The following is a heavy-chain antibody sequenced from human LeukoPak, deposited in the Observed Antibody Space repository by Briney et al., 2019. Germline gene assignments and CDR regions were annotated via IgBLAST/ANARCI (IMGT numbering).Heavy chain of an antibody. CDR1: GYTFTGYY. CDR2: INPNSGGT. CDR3: ARGYSSGKADY. D-gene: IGHD6-19*01. J-gene: IGHJ4*02. V-gene: IGHV1-2*02. Sequence: ASVKVSCKASGYTFTGYYLHWVRQVPGQGLEWMGWINPNSGGTKYAQKFQGRVTMTRDTSISTAYMELSSLRSDDTAVYYCARGYSSGKADYWGQGSLVTVSP.